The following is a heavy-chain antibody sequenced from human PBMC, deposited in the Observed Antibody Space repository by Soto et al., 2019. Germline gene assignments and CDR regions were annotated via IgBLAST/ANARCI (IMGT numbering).Heavy chain of an antibody. Sequence: QVQLQESGPGLVKPSGTLSLTCAVSGGSISSSNWWSWVRQPPGKGLEWIGEIYHSGSTNYNPSLKSRATXSXDXXKNQFSLKLSSVTAADTAVYYCARVSGSYYYGMDVRGQGTTVTVSS. CDR1: GGSISSSNW. V-gene: IGHV4-4*02. J-gene: IGHJ6*02. D-gene: IGHD1-26*01. CDR3: ARVSGSYYYGMDV. CDR2: IYHSGST.